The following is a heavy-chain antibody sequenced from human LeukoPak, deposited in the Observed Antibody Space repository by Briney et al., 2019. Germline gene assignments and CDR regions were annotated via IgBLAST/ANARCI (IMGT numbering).Heavy chain of an antibody. CDR1: GFTFDDYG. J-gene: IGHJ5*02. CDR2: ISYDGSNK. Sequence: GGSLRLSCAASGFTFDDYGMSWVRQAPGKGLEWVAVISYDGSNKYYADSVKGRFTISRDNSKNTLYLQMNSLRAEDTAVYYCARATLGFDPWGQGTLVTVSS. V-gene: IGHV3-30*03. CDR3: ARATLGFDP.